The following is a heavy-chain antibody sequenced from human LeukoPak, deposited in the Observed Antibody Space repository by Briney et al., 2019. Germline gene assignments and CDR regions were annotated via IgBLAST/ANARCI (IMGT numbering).Heavy chain of an antibody. CDR3: ARVLTRIVVVPAAMDY. CDR2: ISAYNGNT. D-gene: IGHD2-2*01. V-gene: IGHV1-18*01. J-gene: IGHJ4*02. Sequence: DSVKVSCKASGYTFTSYGISWVRQAPGQGLELMGWISAYNGNTNYAQKLQGRVTMTTDTSTSTAYMELRSLRSDDTAVYYCARVLTRIVVVPAAMDYWGQGTLVTVSS. CDR1: GYTFTSYG.